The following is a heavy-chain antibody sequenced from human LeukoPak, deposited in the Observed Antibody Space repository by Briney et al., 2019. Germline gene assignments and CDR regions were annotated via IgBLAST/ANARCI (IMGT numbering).Heavy chain of an antibody. CDR2: IYHSGST. J-gene: IGHJ6*02. D-gene: IGHD6-19*01. CDR1: GGSISSSSYY. V-gene: IGHV4-39*07. Sequence: PSETLSLTCTVSGGSISSSSYYWGWIRQPPGKGLEWIGEIYHSGSTNYNPSLKSRVTISVDKSKNQFSLKLSSVTAADTAVYYCARCSAVAGTKTHEKMYYYYGMDVWGQGTTVTASS. CDR3: ARCSAVAGTKTHEKMYYYYGMDV.